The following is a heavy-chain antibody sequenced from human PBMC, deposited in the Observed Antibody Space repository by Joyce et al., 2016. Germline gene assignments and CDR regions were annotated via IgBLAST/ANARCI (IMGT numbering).Heavy chain of an antibody. V-gene: IGHV1-2*02. CDR3: AREGYYFDNSGYYPVGYYFGMDV. Sequence: QVQLVQSGAEVKKPGASVKVSCKASGYIFTGHYIHWVRQAPGQGLEWVGWINPNSGDTNYAQKFQGRVTMTRDTSISTAYMELSRLRSDDTAVYYCAREGYYFDNSGYYPVGYYFGMDVWGQGTTVTVSS. CDR2: INPNSGDT. CDR1: GYIFTGHY. D-gene: IGHD3-22*01. J-gene: IGHJ6*02.